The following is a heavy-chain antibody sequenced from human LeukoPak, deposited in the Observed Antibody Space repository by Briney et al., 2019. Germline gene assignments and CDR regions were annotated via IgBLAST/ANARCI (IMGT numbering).Heavy chain of an antibody. J-gene: IGHJ3*02. CDR2: ISSSSSYI. Sequence: PGGSLRLSCAASGFTFSSYSMNWVRQAPEKGLEWVSSISSSSSYIYYADSVKGRFTISRDNAKNSLYLQMNSLRAEDTAVYYCARTIAAAAIGEAFDIWGQGTMVTVSS. CDR3: ARTIAAAAIGEAFDI. CDR1: GFTFSSYS. V-gene: IGHV3-21*01. D-gene: IGHD6-13*01.